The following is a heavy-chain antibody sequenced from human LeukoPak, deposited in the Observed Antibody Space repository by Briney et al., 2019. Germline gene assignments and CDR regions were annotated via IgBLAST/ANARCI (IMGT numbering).Heavy chain of an antibody. CDR3: AKTYDGSGDYYDFDY. CDR1: GFTFSTYA. V-gene: IGHV3-23*01. Sequence: GGSLRLSCAASGFTFSTYAMSWVRQAPGKGLEWVSAISGSGDTTYYADSVKGRFTISRDNSKNTLYLQMISLRAEDTAVYYCAKTYDGSGDYYDFDYWGQGTLVTVSS. D-gene: IGHD3-22*01. CDR2: ISGSGDTT. J-gene: IGHJ4*02.